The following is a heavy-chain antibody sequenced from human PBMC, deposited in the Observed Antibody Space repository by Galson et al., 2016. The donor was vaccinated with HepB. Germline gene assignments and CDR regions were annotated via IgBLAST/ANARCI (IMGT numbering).Heavy chain of an antibody. J-gene: IGHJ3*02. CDR2: IYGGGST. Sequence: SLRLSCAVSGLIISTNYMSWVRQAPGSGLEWVSVIYGGGSTFYADSVKGRFTISRDNSKNTVYLQMDSLAAEDTAVYYCAKESHRSGYDALDMWGQGTMVSVAS. D-gene: IGHD6-19*01. CDR1: GLIISTNY. V-gene: IGHV3-53*01. CDR3: AKESHRSGYDALDM.